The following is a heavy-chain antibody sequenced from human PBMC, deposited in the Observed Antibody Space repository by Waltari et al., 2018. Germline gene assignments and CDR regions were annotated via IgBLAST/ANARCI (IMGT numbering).Heavy chain of an antibody. J-gene: IGHJ4*02. CDR2: ISWNSGSI. V-gene: IGHV3-9*03. D-gene: IGHD3-16*01. Sequence: EVQLVESGGGLVQPGRSLRLSCAASGFTFDDYAMHWVRQAPGKGLEWVSGISWNSGSIGYADSVKGRFTISRDNAKNSLYLQMNSLRAEDMALCYCAKDLTGGSGPFDYWGQGTLVTVSS. CDR3: AKDLTGGSGPFDY. CDR1: GFTFDDYA.